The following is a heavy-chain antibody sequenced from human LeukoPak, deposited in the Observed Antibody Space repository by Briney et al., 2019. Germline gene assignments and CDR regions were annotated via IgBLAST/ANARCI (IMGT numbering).Heavy chain of an antibody. D-gene: IGHD2-21*01. J-gene: IGHJ4*02. Sequence: PGGSLRLSCAASGFTFSSYAMHWVRQAPSKGLEWVAVISYDGSNKYYADSVKGRFTISRDNSKNTLYLQMNSLRAEDTAVYYCARDMLFQYYFDYWGQGTLVTVSS. CDR1: GFTFSSYA. CDR3: ARDMLFQYYFDY. CDR2: ISYDGSNK. V-gene: IGHV3-30*04.